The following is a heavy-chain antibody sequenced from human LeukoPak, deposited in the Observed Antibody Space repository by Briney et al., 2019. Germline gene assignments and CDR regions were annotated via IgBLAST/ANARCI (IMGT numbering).Heavy chain of an antibody. V-gene: IGHV1-8*01. Sequence: ASVKVSCKASGYTFTSYDINWVRQATGQGLEWMGWMNPNSGNTGYAQKFQGRVTMTRNTSISTAYMELSSLRSEDTAVYYCARVPTRKHNDILTGYEFDPWGQGTLVTVSS. CDR3: ARVPTRKHNDILTGYEFDP. CDR2: MNPNSGNT. CDR1: GYTFTSYD. D-gene: IGHD3-9*01. J-gene: IGHJ5*02.